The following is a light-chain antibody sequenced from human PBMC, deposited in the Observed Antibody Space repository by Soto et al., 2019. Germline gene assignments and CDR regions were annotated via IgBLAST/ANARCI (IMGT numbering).Light chain of an antibody. CDR2: KAS. CDR3: QQYNSYPRT. CDR1: ESLRGW. J-gene: IGKJ1*01. V-gene: IGKV1-5*03. Sequence: IQMTQSPSTLSASVGDRVTITCRASESLRGWLAWYQQKPGKAPKLVLFKASTLESGVPSRFSGSGSGPEFTLSISSRQPDDFATYYCQQYNSYPRTFGQGTKLEIQ.